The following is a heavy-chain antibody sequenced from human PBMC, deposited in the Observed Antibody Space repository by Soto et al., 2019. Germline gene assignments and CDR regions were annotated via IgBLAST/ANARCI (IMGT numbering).Heavy chain of an antibody. CDR3: ARGASSGWYWFDP. Sequence: PSETLSLTCTVSGGSISSYYWSWIRQPPGKGLEWIGYIYYSGSTNYNPSLKSRVTISVDTSKNQFSLKLSSVTAADTAVYYCARGASSGWYWFDPWGQGTLVTVSS. CDR2: IYYSGST. J-gene: IGHJ5*02. V-gene: IGHV4-59*01. CDR1: GGSISSYY. D-gene: IGHD6-19*01.